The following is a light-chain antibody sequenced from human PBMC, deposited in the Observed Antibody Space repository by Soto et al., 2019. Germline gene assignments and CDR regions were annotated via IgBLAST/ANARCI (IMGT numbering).Light chain of an antibody. CDR1: SSDVGSYNL. CDR3: CSYAGSSTPNWV. CDR2: EGS. J-gene: IGLJ3*02. V-gene: IGLV2-23*01. Sequence: QSVLTQPASVSGSPGQSITISCTGTSSDVGSYNLVSWYQQHPGKAPKLMIYEGSKRPSGGSNRFSGSKSGNTASLTISGLQAEDEADYYCCSYAGSSTPNWVFGGGTQLTVL.